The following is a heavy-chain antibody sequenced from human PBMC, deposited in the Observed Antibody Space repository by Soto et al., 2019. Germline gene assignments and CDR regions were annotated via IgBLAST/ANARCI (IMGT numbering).Heavy chain of an antibody. CDR3: ARLIVGATTNAFDI. J-gene: IGHJ3*02. V-gene: IGHV1-69*02. CDR2: IIPILGIA. D-gene: IGHD1-26*01. Sequence: QVQLVQSGAEVKKPGSSVKVSCKASGGTFSSYTISWVRQAPGQGLEWMGRIIPILGIANYAQKFQGRVTMTADKSTSTAYMELSSLRSEDTAVYYCARLIVGATTNAFDIWGQGTMVTVSS. CDR1: GGTFSSYT.